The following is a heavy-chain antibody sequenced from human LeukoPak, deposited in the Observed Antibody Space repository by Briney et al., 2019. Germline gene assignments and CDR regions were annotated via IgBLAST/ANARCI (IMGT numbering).Heavy chain of an antibody. CDR1: GGSFSGYY. CDR2: INHSGST. J-gene: IGHJ5*02. Sequence: SETLSLTCAVYGGSFSGYYWSWIRRPPGKGLEWIGEINHSGSTNYNPSLKSRVTISVDTSKNQFSLKLSSVTAADTAVYYCARGRDRRLYYYGSGSYPFDPWGQGTLVTVSS. V-gene: IGHV4-34*01. CDR3: ARGRDRRLYYYGSGSYPFDP. D-gene: IGHD3-10*01.